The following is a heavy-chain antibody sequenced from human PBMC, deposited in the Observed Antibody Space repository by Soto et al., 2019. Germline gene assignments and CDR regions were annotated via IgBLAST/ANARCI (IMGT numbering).Heavy chain of an antibody. V-gene: IGHV4-34*01. CDR2: INHSGST. J-gene: IGHJ6*02. CDR1: GGSFSGYY. Sequence: KPSETLSLTCAVYGGSFSGYYWSWIRQPPGKGLEWIGEINHSGSTNYNPSLKSRVTISVDTSKNQFSLKLSSVTAADTAVYYCARAGYYDILTCPYYYYYGMDIWGQGTTVTVSS. D-gene: IGHD3-9*01. CDR3: ARAGYYDILTCPYYYYYGMDI.